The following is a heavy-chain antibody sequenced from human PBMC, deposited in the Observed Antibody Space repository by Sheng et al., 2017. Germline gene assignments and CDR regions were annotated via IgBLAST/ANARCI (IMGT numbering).Heavy chain of an antibody. V-gene: IGHV3-48*03. CDR3: AREGYYDFWSGSFDY. CDR1: GFTFSSYE. Sequence: EVQLVESGGGLVQPGGSLRLSCAASGFTFSSYEMNWVRQAPGKGLEWVSYISSSGSTIYYADSVKGRFTISRDNAKNSLYLQMNSLRAEDTAVYYCAREGYYDFWSGSFDYWGQGTLVTVSS. J-gene: IGHJ4*02. CDR2: ISSSGSTI. D-gene: IGHD3-3*01.